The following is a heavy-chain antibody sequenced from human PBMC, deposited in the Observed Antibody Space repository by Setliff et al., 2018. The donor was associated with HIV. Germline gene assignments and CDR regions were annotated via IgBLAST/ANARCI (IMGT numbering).Heavy chain of an antibody. Sequence: SEPLSLTCTVSGGSISSYCWNWIRQSPGRGLEWIGFIFSSGSTKYNPSLQSRVTMSIDTSKNQFSLKLTSVTAADTAVYYCARRIDNSGSFPDKNWFDTWGQGSLVTVSS. D-gene: IGHD3-10*01. J-gene: IGHJ5*02. CDR1: GGSISSYC. CDR2: IFSSGST. V-gene: IGHV4-4*09. CDR3: ARRIDNSGSFPDKNWFDT.